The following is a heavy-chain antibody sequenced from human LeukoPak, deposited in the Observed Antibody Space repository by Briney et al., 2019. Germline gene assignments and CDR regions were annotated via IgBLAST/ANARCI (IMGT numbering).Heavy chain of an antibody. CDR1: GFTFSSSA. V-gene: IGHV3-23*01. CDR2: ISYSGSGT. D-gene: IGHD2-2*01. CDR3: AKTYIPAAPYYYYYMDV. J-gene: IGHJ6*03. Sequence: GGSLRLSCAASGFTFSSSAMAWVRHAPGKGLEWVSTISYSGSGTYYADSVKGRFTISRDNSKNTLYLQMNSLRAEDTAVYYCAKTYIPAAPYYYYYMDVWGKGTTVTVSS.